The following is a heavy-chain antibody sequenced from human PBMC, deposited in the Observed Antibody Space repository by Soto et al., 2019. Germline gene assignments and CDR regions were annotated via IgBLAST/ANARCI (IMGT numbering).Heavy chain of an antibody. CDR2: ISAYNGNT. J-gene: IGHJ6*02. D-gene: IGHD1-26*01. Sequence: QVQLVQSGAEVKKPGASVKVSCKASGYTFTSYGISWVRQAPGQGLERMGWISAYNGNTNYAQKLQGRVTMTTDTSKSTAYMELRSLRSDDTAVYYCASSSGSYWYYGMDVWGQGTTVTVSS. CDR1: GYTFTSYG. CDR3: ASSSGSYWYYGMDV. V-gene: IGHV1-18*01.